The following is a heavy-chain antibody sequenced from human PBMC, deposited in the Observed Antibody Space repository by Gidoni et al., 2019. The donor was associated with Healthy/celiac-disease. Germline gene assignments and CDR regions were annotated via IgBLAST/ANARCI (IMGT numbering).Heavy chain of an antibody. CDR1: GYTFTGYY. CDR3: ARGEDSSRWYGYNWFDP. J-gene: IGHJ5*02. Sequence: QLQLVPSGAAVKQPGASVTVSCKASGYTFTGYYMHWVRQDPGQGLEWMGWINPNSGGTNYAQKFQGWVTMTRDTSISTAYMELSRLRSDDTAGYYCARGEDSSRWYGYNWFDPWGQGTLVTVSS. V-gene: IGHV1-2*04. CDR2: INPNSGGT. D-gene: IGHD6-13*01.